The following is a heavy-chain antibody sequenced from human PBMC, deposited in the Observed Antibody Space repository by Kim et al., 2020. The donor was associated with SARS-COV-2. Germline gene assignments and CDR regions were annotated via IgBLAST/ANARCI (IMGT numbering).Heavy chain of an antibody. V-gene: IGHV3-21*01. Sequence: YADSVKGRFTISRDNAKNSLYLQMNSLRAEDTAVYYCARDYGSGSYYDYWGQGTLVTVSS. J-gene: IGHJ4*02. CDR3: ARDYGSGSYYDY. D-gene: IGHD3-10*01.